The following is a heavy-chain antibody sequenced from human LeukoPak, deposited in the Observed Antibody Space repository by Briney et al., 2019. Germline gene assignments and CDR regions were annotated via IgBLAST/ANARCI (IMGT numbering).Heavy chain of an antibody. CDR2: IYTSRST. CDR3: ALDHYDSSGYYNRYNWFDP. CDR1: GRSISSYY. V-gene: IGHV4-4*07. Sequence: SETLSLTCTVSGRSISSYYWSWIRQHAGNGLEWIGRIYTSRSTNSNPSLKSRVTMSVDTSKNQFSLKLSSVTAADTAVYYCALDHYDSSGYYNRYNWFDPWGQGTLVTVSS. J-gene: IGHJ5*02. D-gene: IGHD3-22*01.